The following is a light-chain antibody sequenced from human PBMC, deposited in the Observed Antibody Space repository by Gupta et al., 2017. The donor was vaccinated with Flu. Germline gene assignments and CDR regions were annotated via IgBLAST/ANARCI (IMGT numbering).Light chain of an antibody. V-gene: IGKV1-5*03. Sequence: DIQMTQSPSTLSASVGDMVTITCRASQSISTWLAWYQQKSGKTPKLLIYKASSLESGVPSRFSGSGSGTEFTLTISSLQPGDFAIYYCQQYDTYPLTFGGGTEVEIK. CDR2: KAS. CDR3: QQYDTYPLT. CDR1: QSISTW. J-gene: IGKJ4*01.